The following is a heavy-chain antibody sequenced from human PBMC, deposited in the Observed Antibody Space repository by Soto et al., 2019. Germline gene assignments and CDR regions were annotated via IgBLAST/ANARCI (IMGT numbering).Heavy chain of an antibody. D-gene: IGHD4-17*01. CDR2: IIPIFGTA. J-gene: IGHJ4*02. Sequence: GASVKVSCRASVGTFSSYAISWGRQAPGQGLEWMGGIIPIFGTANYAQKFQGRVTITADESTSTAYMELSSLRSEDTAVYYCAIVMTTVTTFDYWGQGTLVTVSS. V-gene: IGHV1-69*13. CDR1: VGTFSSYA. CDR3: AIVMTTVTTFDY.